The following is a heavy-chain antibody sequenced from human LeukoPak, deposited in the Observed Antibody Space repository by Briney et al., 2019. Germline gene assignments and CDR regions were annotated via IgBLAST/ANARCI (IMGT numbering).Heavy chain of an antibody. J-gene: IGHJ4*02. CDR2: IRSKTNTYAT. CDR3: TTDGGRKSRPYHFDY. V-gene: IGHV3-73*01. CDR1: GFTFSGSV. Sequence: GGSLKLSCAVSGFTFSGSVMHWVRQASGQGLEWVGRIRSKTNTYATAYTASVKGRFTISRDDSKNTAYLQMNSLKTEDTAVYFCTTDGGRKSRPYHFDYWGQGTLVTVSS. D-gene: IGHD3-16*01.